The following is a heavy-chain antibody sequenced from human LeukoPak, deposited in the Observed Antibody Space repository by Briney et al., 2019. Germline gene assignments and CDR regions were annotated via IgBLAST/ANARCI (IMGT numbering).Heavy chain of an antibody. Sequence: PGGSLRLSCAASGFTFSAHYMTWVRQAPGKGLEWVATIKVDESDKSYVDSVKGRFTISRDNAKNLVYLQMNSLRAEDTAVYYCARVVVGNNIWLDPWGQGALVTVSP. V-gene: IGHV3-7*03. J-gene: IGHJ5*02. CDR3: ARVVVGNNIWLDP. CDR2: IKVDESDK. CDR1: GFTFSAHY. D-gene: IGHD2-15*01.